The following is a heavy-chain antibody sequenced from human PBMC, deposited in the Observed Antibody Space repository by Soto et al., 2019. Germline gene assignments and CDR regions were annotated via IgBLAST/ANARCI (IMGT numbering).Heavy chain of an antibody. CDR3: ARDNSVDIVASRGWFDP. J-gene: IGHJ5*02. Sequence: QVQLVQSGAEVKKPGSSVKVSCKASGGTFSSYAISWVRQAPGQGLEWMGGIIPIFGTANYAQKFQGRVTIPGDESTSTAYMELSSLRSEDTAVYYCARDNSVDIVASRGWFDPWGQGTLVTVSS. CDR2: IIPIFGTA. V-gene: IGHV1-69*01. D-gene: IGHD5-12*01. CDR1: GGTFSSYA.